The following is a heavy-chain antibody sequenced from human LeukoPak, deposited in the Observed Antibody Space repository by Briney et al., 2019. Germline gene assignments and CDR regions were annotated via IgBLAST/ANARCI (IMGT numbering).Heavy chain of an antibody. Sequence: ASETLSLTCTVSGGSISSYYWSWIRQPPGKGLEWIGYIYYSGSTNYNPSLKSRVTISVDTSKNQFSLKLSSVTAADTAVYYCARDTGSSTASFDYWGQGTPVTVSS. V-gene: IGHV4-59*01. D-gene: IGHD2-2*01. CDR1: GGSISSYY. CDR3: ARDTGSSTASFDY. CDR2: IYYSGST. J-gene: IGHJ4*02.